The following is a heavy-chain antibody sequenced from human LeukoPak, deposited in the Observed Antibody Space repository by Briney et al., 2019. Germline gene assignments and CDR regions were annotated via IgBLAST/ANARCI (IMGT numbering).Heavy chain of an antibody. CDR2: IYYSGST. D-gene: IGHD3-10*01. CDR1: GGSISSSSYY. J-gene: IGHJ4*02. V-gene: IGHV4-39*07. Sequence: PSETLSLTCTVSGGSISSSSYYWGWIRQPPGKGLEWIGSIYYSGSTYYNPSLKSRVTISVDTSKNQFSLKLSSVTAADTAVYYCAREWHLRWFGGLDYWGQGTLVTVSS. CDR3: AREWHLRWFGGLDY.